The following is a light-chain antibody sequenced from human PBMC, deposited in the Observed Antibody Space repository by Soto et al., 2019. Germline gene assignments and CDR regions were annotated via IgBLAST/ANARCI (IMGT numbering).Light chain of an antibody. CDR3: QQHQTYST. V-gene: IGKV1-9*01. J-gene: IGKJ1*01. Sequence: IQLTQSPSSLSASVGDRVTITCRASQGISSYLAWYQQKPGKAPKLLIYAASTLQSGVPSRFSGSGSGTEFTLTISSLQPDDFATYYCQQHQTYSTFGQGTKVDIK. CDR2: AAS. CDR1: QGISSY.